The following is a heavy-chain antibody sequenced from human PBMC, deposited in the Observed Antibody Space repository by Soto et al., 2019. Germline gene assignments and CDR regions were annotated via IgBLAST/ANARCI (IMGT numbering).Heavy chain of an antibody. CDR3: ASGVGSHTRSGAFDI. CDR1: GFTFSSYG. Sequence: GGSLRLSCAASGFTFSSYGMHWVRQAPGKGLEWVADIWYDGSNKYYADSVKGRFTISRDNSKNTLYLQMNSLRAEDTAVYYCASGVGSHTRSGAFDIWGQGTMVTVSS. J-gene: IGHJ3*02. V-gene: IGHV3-33*01. CDR2: IWYDGSNK. D-gene: IGHD3-10*01.